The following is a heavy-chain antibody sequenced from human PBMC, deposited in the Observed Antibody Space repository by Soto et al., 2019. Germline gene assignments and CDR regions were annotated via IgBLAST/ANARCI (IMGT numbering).Heavy chain of an antibody. CDR1: GGTFSSYA. CDR2: IIPIFGTA. CDR3: ARDGSRRWLQFGDYYCGIDV. Sequence: SVKVSCKASGGTFSSYAISWVRQAPGQGLEWMGGIIPIFGTANYAQKFQGRVTITADESTSTAYMELSSLRSEDTAVYYCARDGSRRWLQFGDYYCGIDVWRQGTTVTVSS. J-gene: IGHJ6*02. D-gene: IGHD3-10*01. V-gene: IGHV1-69*13.